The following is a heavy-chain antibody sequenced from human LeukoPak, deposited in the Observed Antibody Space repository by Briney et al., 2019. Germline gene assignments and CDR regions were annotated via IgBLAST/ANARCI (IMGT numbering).Heavy chain of an antibody. Sequence: ASVKVSCKASGYTFTSYDINWVRQATGQGLEWMGWMNPNSGNTGYAQKFQGRVTMTRNTSISKAYMELSSLRSEDTAVYYCARSLLWSEGLWYFDLWGRGTLVTVSS. D-gene: IGHD3-10*01. J-gene: IGHJ2*01. CDR1: GYTFTSYD. CDR2: MNPNSGNT. V-gene: IGHV1-8*01. CDR3: ARSLLWSEGLWYFDL.